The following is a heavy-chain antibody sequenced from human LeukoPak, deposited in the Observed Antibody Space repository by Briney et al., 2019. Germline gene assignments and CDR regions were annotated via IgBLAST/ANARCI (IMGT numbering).Heavy chain of an antibody. J-gene: IGHJ4*02. D-gene: IGHD3-22*01. CDR1: GFTFSSYS. CDR3: ARARGYYYDSSGYYIDY. CDR2: IYSGGST. Sequence: PGGSLRLSCAASGFTFSSYSMNWVRQAPGKGLEWVSVIYSGGSTYYADSVKGRFTISRDNSKNTLYLQMNSLRAEDTAVYYCARARGYYYDSSGYYIDYWGQGTLVTVSS. V-gene: IGHV3-66*01.